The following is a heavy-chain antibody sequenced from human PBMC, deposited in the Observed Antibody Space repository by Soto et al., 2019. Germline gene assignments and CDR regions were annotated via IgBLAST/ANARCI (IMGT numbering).Heavy chain of an antibody. Sequence: ASVKVSCKASGFTFTSSAVQWVRQARGQRLEWIGWIVVGSGNTNYAQKFQERVTITRDMSTSTAYMELSSLRSEDTAVYYCAASGPDYYDSSGYYSYHYYYGMDVWGQGTTVTVSS. V-gene: IGHV1-58*01. J-gene: IGHJ6*02. CDR1: GFTFTSSA. CDR3: AASGPDYYDSSGYYSYHYYYGMDV. CDR2: IVVGSGNT. D-gene: IGHD3-22*01.